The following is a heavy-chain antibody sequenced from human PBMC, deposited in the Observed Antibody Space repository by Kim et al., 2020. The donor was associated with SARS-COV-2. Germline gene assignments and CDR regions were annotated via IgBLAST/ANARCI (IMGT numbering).Heavy chain of an antibody. D-gene: IGHD6-6*01. J-gene: IGHJ4*02. V-gene: IGHV1-69*04. CDR3: ARETGSSLRYFDY. Sequence: YAQKFQRRVTITADKATSTAYMVPSSLRSEDTAVYYCARETGSSLRYFDYWGQGTLVTVSS.